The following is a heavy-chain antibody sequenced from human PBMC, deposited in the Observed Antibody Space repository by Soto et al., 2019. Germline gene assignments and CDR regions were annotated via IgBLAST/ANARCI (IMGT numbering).Heavy chain of an antibody. V-gene: IGHV3-30*18. D-gene: IGHD3-10*01. CDR2: ISYDGSNK. Sequence: QVQLVESGGGVLQPGRSLRLSCAASGFTFSSYGMHWVRQAPGKGLEWVAVISYDGSNKYYADSVKGRFTISRDNSKNTLYLQMNSLRAEDTAVYYCAKVMVRGVIYYYYGMDVWGQGTTVTVSS. CDR3: AKVMVRGVIYYYYGMDV. J-gene: IGHJ6*02. CDR1: GFTFSSYG.